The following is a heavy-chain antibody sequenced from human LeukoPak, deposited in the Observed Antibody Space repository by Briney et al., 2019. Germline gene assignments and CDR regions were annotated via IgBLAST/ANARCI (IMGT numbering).Heavy chain of an antibody. V-gene: IGHV1-18*01. CDR1: GYTFTSYG. CDR3: AITPYYYYYMDV. D-gene: IGHD2-15*01. Sequence: ASVKVSCKASGYTFTSYGISWVRQAPGQGLEWMGWISAYNGNTNYAQKLQGRVTMTTDTSTSTAYMELSRLRSDDTAVYYCAITPYYYYYMDVWGKGTTVTVSS. CDR2: ISAYNGNT. J-gene: IGHJ6*03.